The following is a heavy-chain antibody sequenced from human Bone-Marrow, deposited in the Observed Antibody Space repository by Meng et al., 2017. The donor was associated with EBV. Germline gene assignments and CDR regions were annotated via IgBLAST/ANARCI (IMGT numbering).Heavy chain of an antibody. V-gene: IGHV1-3*01. Sequence: QFQLVQVGDEVKKPGASGKVSCKASEYTFRSYAIHWVRQAPGQSLEWMGWIDVGNANTKYSQKFQDRVTITRGTFASTVYMELSRLTSEDTAVYYCARRYYDVTGYYYFDFWGQGTLVTVSS. J-gene: IGHJ4*02. D-gene: IGHD3-22*01. CDR1: EYTFRSYA. CDR3: ARRYYDVTGYYYFDF. CDR2: IDVGNANT.